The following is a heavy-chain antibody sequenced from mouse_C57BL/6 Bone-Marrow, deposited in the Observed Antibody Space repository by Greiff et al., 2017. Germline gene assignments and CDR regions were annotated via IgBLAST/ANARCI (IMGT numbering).Heavy chain of an antibody. V-gene: IGHV1-18*01. CDR2: INPNNGGT. CDR1: GYTFTDYN. CDR3: ARLRSSLDYYAMDY. D-gene: IGHD1-1*01. J-gene: IGHJ4*01. Sequence: EVQLQQSGPELVKPGASVKIPCKASGYTFTDYNMDWVKQSHGKSLEWIGDINPNNGGTIYNQKFKGKATLTVDKSSSTAYMELRSLTSEDTAVYYCARLRSSLDYYAMDYWGQGTSVTVSS.